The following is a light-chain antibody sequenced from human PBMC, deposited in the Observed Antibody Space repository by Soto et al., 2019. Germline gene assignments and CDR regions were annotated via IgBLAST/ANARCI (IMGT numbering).Light chain of an antibody. J-gene: IGKJ1*01. CDR1: QSFTSW. V-gene: IGKV1-5*01. Sequence: DIQMTQSPSTLSVSVGDRVTITCRASQSFTSWLAWYQRKPGKAPKLLIYDASSLESGVPSRFSGSGSGTEFTLTISSLQPDDFATYYCQQYNSYWWTFGQGTKVDI. CDR2: DAS. CDR3: QQYNSYWWT.